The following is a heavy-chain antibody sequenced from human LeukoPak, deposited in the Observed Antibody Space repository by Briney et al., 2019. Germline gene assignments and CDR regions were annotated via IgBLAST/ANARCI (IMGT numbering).Heavy chain of an antibody. Sequence: SETLSLTCTVSGDSISSYYWSWIRQPPGKELEWIGYIYYSGSTNYNPSLKSRVTISIDTSKNQFSLNLISVTAAVTAWDKCARERYYDDSNGYPTYFDYWGQGTLVTVSS. CDR3: ARERYYDDSNGYPTYFDY. V-gene: IGHV4-59*01. D-gene: IGHD3-22*01. CDR2: IYYSGST. J-gene: IGHJ4*02. CDR1: GDSISSYY.